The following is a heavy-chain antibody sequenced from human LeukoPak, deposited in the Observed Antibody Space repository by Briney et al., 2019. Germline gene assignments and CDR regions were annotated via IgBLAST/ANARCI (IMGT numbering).Heavy chain of an antibody. J-gene: IGHJ5*01. CDR2: ISFDGRNI. Sequence: GGSLRLSCAASGFTFSSYGMHWVRQAPGKGLEWVAVISFDGRNIYYADSVKGQFTISRDNSKNTLYLQMNTLRADDTATYYCAKPISGGLAVTADWFHPWGQGTLVVVSS. V-gene: IGHV3-30*18. CDR1: GFTFSSYG. CDR3: AKPISGGLAVTADWFHP. D-gene: IGHD6-19*01.